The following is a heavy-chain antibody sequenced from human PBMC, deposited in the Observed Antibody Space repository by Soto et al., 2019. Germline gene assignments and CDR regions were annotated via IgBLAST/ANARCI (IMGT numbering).Heavy chain of an antibody. D-gene: IGHD2-21*01. Sequence: QVQLQESGPGLVKPSETLSLTCSVSGDSISSSSQYWGWFRQPPGKGLEWIGSIHYSGTSYYNPSLKSRVTIFVVTSKNQLSQKLSSVTVADTAVYYCARHWIAGSSLPGGQGTLVTVSS. CDR1: GDSISSSSQY. CDR3: ARHWIAGSSLP. CDR2: IHYSGTS. V-gene: IGHV4-39*01. J-gene: IGHJ5*02.